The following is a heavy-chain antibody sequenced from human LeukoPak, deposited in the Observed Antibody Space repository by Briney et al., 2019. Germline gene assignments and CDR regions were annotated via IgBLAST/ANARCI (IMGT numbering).Heavy chain of an antibody. V-gene: IGHV5-51*01. CDR3: ARQEYCSGGSCYTWFDP. Sequence: GQSLKISCKGSVYSINYYLIGWVRQMPGKGLEWMGIIYPADSDIRYSPSFQGQVTISADKPISTAYLQSSSLKASDTAMYYGARQEYCSGGSCYTWFDPWGQGTLVTVSS. CDR1: VYSINYYL. CDR2: IYPADSDI. J-gene: IGHJ5*02. D-gene: IGHD2-15*01.